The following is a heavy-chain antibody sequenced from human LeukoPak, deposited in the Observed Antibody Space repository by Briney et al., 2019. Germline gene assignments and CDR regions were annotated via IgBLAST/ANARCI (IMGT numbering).Heavy chain of an antibody. CDR3: ARDESMYYDFWSEIGAAFDI. Sequence: PGGSLRLSCAASGFTVSSYWMHWVRQAPGKGLVWVSRINSDGSSTSYADSVKGRFTISRDNAKNTLYLQMNSLRAEDTAVYYCARDESMYYDFWSEIGAAFDIWGQGTMVTVSS. CDR2: INSDGSST. D-gene: IGHD3-3*01. J-gene: IGHJ3*02. V-gene: IGHV3-74*01. CDR1: GFTVSSYW.